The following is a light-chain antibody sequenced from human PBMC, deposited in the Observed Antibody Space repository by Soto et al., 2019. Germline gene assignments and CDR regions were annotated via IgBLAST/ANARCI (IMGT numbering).Light chain of an antibody. V-gene: IGLV1-40*01. J-gene: IGLJ2*01. CDR1: SSNIGSFYD. Sequence: QSVLTQPPSVSGAPGQRVTIPCTGSSSNIGSFYDVHWYQQLPGTVPKLLIYGDNNRPSGVPDRFSGSKSGTSASLAITGLQPEDEADYYCQSYHNSLSHVVFGGGTKLTVL. CDR3: QSYHNSLSHVV. CDR2: GDN.